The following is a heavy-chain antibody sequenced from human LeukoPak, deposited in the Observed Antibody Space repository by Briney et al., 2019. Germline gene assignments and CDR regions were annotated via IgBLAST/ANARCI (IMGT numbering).Heavy chain of an antibody. CDR1: GFTFSSYA. J-gene: IGHJ6*02. V-gene: IGHV3-23*01. D-gene: IGHD3-22*01. CDR3: AKDPTMIVVDQPPGMDV. CDR2: ISGSGGST. Sequence: GGSLRLSCAASGFTFSSYAMSWVRQAPGKGLEWVSAISGSGGSTYYADSVKGRFTISRDNSKNTLYLQMNSLRAEDTAVYYCAKDPTMIVVDQPPGMDVWGQGTTVTVSS.